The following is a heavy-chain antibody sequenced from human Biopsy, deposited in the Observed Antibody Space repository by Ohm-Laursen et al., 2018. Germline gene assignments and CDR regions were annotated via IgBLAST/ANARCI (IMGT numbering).Heavy chain of an antibody. J-gene: IGHJ4*02. CDR2: VSYWGTT. Sequence: GTLSLTCNVSDGSIDNYHWTWIRQAPGKGLEWIGTVSYWGTTHYNPSLTSRVTVSIDRSQSQFSMRLSSVATADTAVCYRARRHNDGSGYHYFDYWGQGIRVSVST. CDR1: DGSIDNYH. D-gene: IGHD3-22*01. CDR3: ARRHNDGSGYHYFDY. V-gene: IGHV4-59*04.